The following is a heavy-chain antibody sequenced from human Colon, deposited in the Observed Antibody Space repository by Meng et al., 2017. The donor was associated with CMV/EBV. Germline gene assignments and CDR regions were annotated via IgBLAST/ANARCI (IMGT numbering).Heavy chain of an antibody. Sequence: GGSLRLSCEGSGFSFGTFYMHWVRQAPGKGLEWVSRISGDGATTTSAESVKGRFTLSRDNAKNTMYLQMNSLRAEDTAVYYCARVLPAYYYDTSAYPLDYWGQGTLVTVSS. CDR2: ISGDGATT. CDR3: ARVLPAYYYDTSAYPLDY. J-gene: IGHJ4*02. CDR1: GFSFGTFY. D-gene: IGHD3-22*01. V-gene: IGHV3-74*01.